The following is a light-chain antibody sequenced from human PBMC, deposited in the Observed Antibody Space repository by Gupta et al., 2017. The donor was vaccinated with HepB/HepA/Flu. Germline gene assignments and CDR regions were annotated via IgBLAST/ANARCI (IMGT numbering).Light chain of an antibody. Sequence: QSALTQPASLSGSPGQSLTISCPSASSDVGGYNYVSWYQQHPGKAPNLMIYNVSNRPSGVSNRFSGSKSGNRASLTISGLQAEDEADYYCSSYTSSSTLVVFGGGTKLTVL. V-gene: IGLV2-14*03. J-gene: IGLJ2*01. CDR2: NVS. CDR1: SSDVGGYNY. CDR3: SSYTSSSTLVV.